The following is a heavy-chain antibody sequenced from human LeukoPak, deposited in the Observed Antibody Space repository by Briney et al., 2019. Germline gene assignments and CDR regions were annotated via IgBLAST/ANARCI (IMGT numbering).Heavy chain of an antibody. J-gene: IGHJ3*02. V-gene: IGHV4-59*01. CDR2: IYYSGST. Sequence: PSETLSLTCTVSGGSINNYYWSWIRQPPGKGLEWIGYIYYSGSTNYNPSLKSRVIISVDTSKNQFSLKLTSVTAADTAVYYCARDAPPSSFDIWGQGTMVTVSS. CDR1: GGSINNYY. CDR3: ARDAPPSSFDI.